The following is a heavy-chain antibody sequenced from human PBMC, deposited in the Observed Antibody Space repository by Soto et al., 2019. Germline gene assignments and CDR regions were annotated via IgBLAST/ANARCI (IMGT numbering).Heavy chain of an antibody. D-gene: IGHD3-10*02. V-gene: IGHV4-30-4*01. J-gene: IGHJ6*02. CDR1: GGSISSDDYY. CDR3: ARGILANYYVVRGMDV. CDR2: IYYSGST. Sequence: PSETLSLTCTVSGGSISSDDYYWSWIRQPPGKGLEWIGYIYYSGSTYYNPSLKSRLTISVDTSKNQFSLKLSSVTAADTAVYYCARGILANYYVVRGMDVWGQGTTVTVSS.